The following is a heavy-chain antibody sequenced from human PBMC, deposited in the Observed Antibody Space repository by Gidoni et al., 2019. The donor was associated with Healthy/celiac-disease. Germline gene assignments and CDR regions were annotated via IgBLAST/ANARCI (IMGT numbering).Heavy chain of an antibody. CDR3: ASSRGPWFDP. J-gene: IGHJ5*02. CDR1: CGSISSGGYS. CDR2: IYHSGST. Sequence: QLQLQESGSGLVKPSQTLPLTCAVSCGSISSGGYSWSWIRQPPGKGLEWIGYIYHSGSTYYNPSLKSRVTISVDRSKNQFSLKLSSVTAADTAVYYCASSRGPWFDPWGQGTLVTVSS. V-gene: IGHV4-30-2*01. D-gene: IGHD2-2*01.